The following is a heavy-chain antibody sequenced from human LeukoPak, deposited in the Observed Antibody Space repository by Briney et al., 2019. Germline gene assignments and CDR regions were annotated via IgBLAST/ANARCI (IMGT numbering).Heavy chain of an antibody. V-gene: IGHV1-18*01. Sequence: GASVQVSCKASVYSFTNYGISWVRQAPGQGLEWMGWISAYNGNPNYAQKLQGRVTMTTDTSTSTAYMELRSLRSDDTAVYYCARDCDRSGYYCYWGQGTLVTVSS. J-gene: IGHJ4*02. CDR1: VYSFTNYG. CDR2: ISAYNGNP. CDR3: ARDCDRSGYYCY. D-gene: IGHD3-22*01.